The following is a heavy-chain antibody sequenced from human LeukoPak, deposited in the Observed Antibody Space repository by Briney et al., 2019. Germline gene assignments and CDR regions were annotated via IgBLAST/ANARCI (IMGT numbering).Heavy chain of an antibody. D-gene: IGHD5-12*01. Sequence: GGSLRLSCAASGFTFSDHYMDWVRQAPGKGLEWVGRTRNKANSYTTEYAASVKGRFTISRDDSKNSLYLQMNSLKTEDTAVYYCARYGGYDSPFDYWGQGTLVTVSS. V-gene: IGHV3-72*01. CDR3: ARYGGYDSPFDY. CDR1: GFTFSDHY. J-gene: IGHJ4*02. CDR2: TRNKANSYTT.